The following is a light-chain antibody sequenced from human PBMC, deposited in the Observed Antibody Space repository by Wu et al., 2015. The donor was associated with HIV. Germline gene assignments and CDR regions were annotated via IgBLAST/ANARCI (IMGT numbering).Light chain of an antibody. CDR1: QNINNW. J-gene: IGKJ4*01. CDR2: KAS. V-gene: IGKV1-5*03. Sequence: DIQLTQSPSFLSASVGNRVTITCRASQNINNWLAWYQQKSGKAPKLLISKASSLESGVPSRFSGSGSGTEFSLTINSLQPDDFATYYCQQYNSYATFAGGTKVEIK. CDR3: QQYNSYAT.